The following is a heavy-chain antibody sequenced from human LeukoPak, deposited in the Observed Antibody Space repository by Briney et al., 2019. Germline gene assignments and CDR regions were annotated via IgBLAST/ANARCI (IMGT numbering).Heavy chain of an antibody. CDR3: ANSEDVTTDSFDI. V-gene: IGHV3-30*02. D-gene: IGHD4-17*01. CDR1: GFTFSSYG. J-gene: IGHJ3*02. CDR2: IRYDGSNK. Sequence: PGGSLRLSCAASGFTFSSYGMHWVRQAPGKGLEWVAFIRYDGSNKYYADSVKGRFTISRDNSKNTLYLQMNSLRAEDTAVYYCANSEDVTTDSFDIWGQGTMVTVSS.